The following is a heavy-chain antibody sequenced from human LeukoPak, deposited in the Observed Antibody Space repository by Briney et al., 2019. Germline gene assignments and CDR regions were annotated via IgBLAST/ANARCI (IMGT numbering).Heavy chain of an antibody. V-gene: IGHV3-23*01. CDR2: LTASGGDT. CDR3: ARDLHYAFDI. Sequence: GGSLRLSCAATGFTFSNYAMSWVRQAPGKGLEWVSVLTASGGDTRHADSVEGRFTISRDNAKNSLYLQMNSLRDEDTAVYYCARDLHYAFDIWGQGTMVTASS. J-gene: IGHJ3*02. CDR1: GFTFSNYA. D-gene: IGHD3-10*01.